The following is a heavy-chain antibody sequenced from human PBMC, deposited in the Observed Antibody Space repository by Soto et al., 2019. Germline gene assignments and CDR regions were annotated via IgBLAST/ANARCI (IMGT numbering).Heavy chain of an antibody. CDR2: IDPSDSYT. Sequence: GESLKISCKGSGYSFTSYWISWVRQMPGKGLEWMGRIDPSDSYTNYSPSFQGHVTISADKSISTAYLQWSSLKASDTAMYYCARRIAAAGTYYYYGMDVWGQGTTVTVSS. CDR3: ARRIAAAGTYYYYGMDV. CDR1: GYSFTSYW. V-gene: IGHV5-10-1*01. D-gene: IGHD6-13*01. J-gene: IGHJ6*02.